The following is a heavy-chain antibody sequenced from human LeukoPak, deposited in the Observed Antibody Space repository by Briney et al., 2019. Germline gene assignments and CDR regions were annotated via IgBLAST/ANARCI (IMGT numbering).Heavy chain of an antibody. D-gene: IGHD4-11*01. CDR2: IHPDASAT. Sequence: GGSLRLSCAASGFTFSSYWMTWVRQAPGKGLEWVANIHPDASATYHVDSVKGRFTISRDNAKNSLYLQMISLRAEDTAVYYCARAINYNFDYWGRGTLVTVSS. CDR3: ARAINYNFDY. J-gene: IGHJ4*02. CDR1: GFTFSSYW. V-gene: IGHV3-7*04.